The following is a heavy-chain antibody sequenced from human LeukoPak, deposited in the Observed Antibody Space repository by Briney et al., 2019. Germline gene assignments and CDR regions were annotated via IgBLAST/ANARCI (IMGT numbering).Heavy chain of an antibody. J-gene: IGHJ6*03. Sequence: GASVKVSCKASGYTFTSYGISWVRQAPGQGLEWMGWISAYNGNTNYAQKLQGRVTMTTDTSTSTAYMELRSLRSDDTAVYYCARDSPGYCSSTSCYGAYYHYYMDVWGKGTTVTVSS. CDR1: GYTFTSYG. D-gene: IGHD2-2*01. CDR2: ISAYNGNT. CDR3: ARDSPGYCSSTSCYGAYYHYYMDV. V-gene: IGHV1-18*04.